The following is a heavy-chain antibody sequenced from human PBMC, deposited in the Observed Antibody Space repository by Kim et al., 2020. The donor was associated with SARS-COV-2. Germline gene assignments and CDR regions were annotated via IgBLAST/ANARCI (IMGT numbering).Heavy chain of an antibody. J-gene: IGHJ3*02. V-gene: IGHV1-69*04. CDR2: IIPILGIA. CDR1: GGTFSSYA. D-gene: IGHD3-3*01. CDR3: ARERVLRFLEWLEDAFDI. Sequence: SVKVSCKASGGTFSSYAISWVRQAPGQGLEWMGRIIPILGIANYAQKFQGRVTITADKSTSTAYMELSSLRSEDTAVYYCARERVLRFLEWLEDAFDIWGQGTMVTVSS.